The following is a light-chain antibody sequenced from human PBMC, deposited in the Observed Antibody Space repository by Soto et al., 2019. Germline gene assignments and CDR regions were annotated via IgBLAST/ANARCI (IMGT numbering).Light chain of an antibody. CDR2: DVS. J-gene: IGLJ3*02. Sequence: QSALTQPASVSGSPGQSITISCTGTSSDVSGYNYVSWYQQHPGKAPKLMIYDVSNRPSGVSNRFSGSKSGNTASLTISGLQAEDEADYYCSSYTSSSTLPWVFGGGTKVTVL. V-gene: IGLV2-14*01. CDR3: SSYTSSSTLPWV. CDR1: SSDVSGYNY.